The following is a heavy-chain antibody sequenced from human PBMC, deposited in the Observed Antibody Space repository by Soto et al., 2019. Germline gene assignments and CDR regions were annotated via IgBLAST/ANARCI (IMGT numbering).Heavy chain of an antibody. J-gene: IGHJ5*02. CDR3: ARCHYYGSGSRNWFDP. CDR1: GCTFSSYT. CDR2: IIPILGIA. Sequence: SVKVSCKASGCTFSSYTISWVRQAPGQGLEWMGRIIPILGIANYAQKFQGRVTMTTDTSTSTAYMELRSLRSDDTAVYYCARCHYYGSGSRNWFDPWGQGTLVTVSS. V-gene: IGHV1-69*02. D-gene: IGHD3-10*01.